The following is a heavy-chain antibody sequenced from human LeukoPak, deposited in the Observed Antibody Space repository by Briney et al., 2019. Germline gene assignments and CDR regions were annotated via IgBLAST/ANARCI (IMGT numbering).Heavy chain of an antibody. D-gene: IGHD2-2*01. CDR3: ARGGVVPAADPIDY. Sequence: ASVKVSCKASGYTFTSYGISWVRQAPGQRLEWMGWINAGNGNTKYSQKFQGRVTITRDTSASTAYMELSSLRSEDTAVYYCARGGVVPAADPIDYWGQGTLVTVSS. CDR2: INAGNGNT. CDR1: GYTFTSYG. J-gene: IGHJ4*02. V-gene: IGHV1-3*01.